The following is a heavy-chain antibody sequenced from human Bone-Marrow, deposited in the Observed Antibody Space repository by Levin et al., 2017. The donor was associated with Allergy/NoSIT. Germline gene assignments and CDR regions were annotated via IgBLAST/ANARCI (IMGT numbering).Heavy chain of an antibody. J-gene: IGHJ4*02. V-gene: IGHV3-23*01. CDR2: ISTNGGRT. D-gene: IGHD3/OR15-3a*01. CDR3: AKDIPISGDFWTDHGFDS. CDR1: GFILNTYD. Sequence: GGSLRLSCAASGFILNTYDMSWVRHAPGKGLEWVSSISTNGGRTYYTDSVTGRFTISRDNSQNTLFLQLNSLRADDTAVYYCAKDIPISGDFWTDHGFDSWGQGILVTVSS.